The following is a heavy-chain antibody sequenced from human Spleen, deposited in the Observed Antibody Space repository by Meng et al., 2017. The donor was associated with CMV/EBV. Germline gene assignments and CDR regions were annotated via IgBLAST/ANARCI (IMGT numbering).Heavy chain of an antibody. CDR2: IYYSGST. Sequence: SETLSLTCTVSGGSISSYYWSWIRQPPGKGLEWIGYIYYSGSTNYNPSLKSRVTISVDTSKNQFSLKLSSVTAADTAVYYCARDSSGRGYYYYGMDVWGQGTTVTVSS. D-gene: IGHD3-22*01. CDR3: ARDSSGRGYYYYGMDV. J-gene: IGHJ6*02. V-gene: IGHV4-59*12. CDR1: GGSISSYY.